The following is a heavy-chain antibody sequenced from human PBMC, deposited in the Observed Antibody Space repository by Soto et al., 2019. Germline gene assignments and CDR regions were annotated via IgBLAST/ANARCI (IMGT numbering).Heavy chain of an antibody. Sequence: TLSLTCTVSGGTLSSNYWSWIRQPPGKGLEWIGYIDYSGSTNYNSTLESRVTLSVDTSKNQFSLKLTSATVADAAVYYCARHVDFFHMDVWGKGTTVTVSS. D-gene: IGHD5-12*01. J-gene: IGHJ6*03. CDR1: GGTLSSNY. CDR2: IDYSGST. CDR3: ARHVDFFHMDV. V-gene: IGHV4-59*08.